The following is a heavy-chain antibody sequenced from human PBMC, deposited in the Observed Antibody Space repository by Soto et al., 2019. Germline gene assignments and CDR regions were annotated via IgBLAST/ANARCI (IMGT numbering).Heavy chain of an antibody. CDR2: IKQDGSEK. CDR3: ARVVTQRYQLLPPLVYMDV. J-gene: IGHJ6*03. Sequence: PGGSLRLSCAASGFTFSSYWMSWVRQAPGKGLEWVANIKQDGSEKYYVDSVKGRFTISRDNAKNSLYLQMNSLRAEDTAVYYCARVVTQRYQLLPPLVYMDVWGKGTTVTVSS. CDR1: GFTFSSYW. D-gene: IGHD2-2*01. V-gene: IGHV3-7*01.